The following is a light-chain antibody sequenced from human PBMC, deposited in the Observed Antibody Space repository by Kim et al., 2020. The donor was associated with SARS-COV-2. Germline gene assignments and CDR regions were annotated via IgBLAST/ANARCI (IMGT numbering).Light chain of an antibody. CDR2: NNN. CDR3: QSCDTTSWV. J-gene: IGLJ3*02. CDR1: SGSIASYY. Sequence: NFMLTQPHSVSESPGKTVTISCTRSSGSIASYYVQWYQQRSGRAPTTVIYNNNQRPSGVPDRFSGSIDSSSNSASLTISGLKTEDEADYYCQSCDTTSWVYGGATQLAVL. V-gene: IGLV6-57*04.